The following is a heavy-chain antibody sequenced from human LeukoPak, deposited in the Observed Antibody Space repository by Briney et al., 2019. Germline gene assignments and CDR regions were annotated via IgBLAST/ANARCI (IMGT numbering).Heavy chain of an antibody. CDR2: ISGSGGST. J-gene: IGHJ6*02. CDR1: GGSISTYY. CDR3: AKYHGSGSSLYYYYGMDV. Sequence: ETLSLTCTVSGGSISTYYWSWLRKPPGKGLEWVSAISGSGGSTYYADSVKGRFTISRDNSKNTLYLQMNSLRAEDTAVYYCAKYHGSGSSLYYYYGMDVWGQGTTVTVSS. V-gene: IGHV3-23*01. D-gene: IGHD3-10*01.